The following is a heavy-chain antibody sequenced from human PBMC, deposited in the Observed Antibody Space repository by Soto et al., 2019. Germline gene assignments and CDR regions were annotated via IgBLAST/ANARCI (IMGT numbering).Heavy chain of an antibody. J-gene: IGHJ6*02. Sequence: SVKVSSKASGGTFSSYAISWVRQSPGQGLEWMGGIIPIFGTANYAQKFQGRVTITADKSTSTAYMELCSLRSEDPAVYYCASDQVGEWELARLGYYYYGMDVWGQGTTVTVSS. D-gene: IGHD1-26*01. V-gene: IGHV1-69*06. CDR1: GGTFSSYA. CDR3: ASDQVGEWELARLGYYYYGMDV. CDR2: IIPIFGTA.